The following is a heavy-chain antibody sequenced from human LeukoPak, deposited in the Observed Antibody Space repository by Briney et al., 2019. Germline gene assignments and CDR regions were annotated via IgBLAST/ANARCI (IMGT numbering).Heavy chain of an antibody. CDR2: ISSSSSYI. J-gene: IGHJ4*02. D-gene: IGHD6-19*01. Sequence: GGSLRLSCAATGFTFSSYSMNWVRQAPGKGLEWVSSISSSSSYIYYADSVKGRFTISRDNAKNSLYLQMNSLRAEDTAVYYCAITPVYHSSGWYALRDYWGQGTLVTVSS. CDR1: GFTFSSYS. CDR3: AITPVYHSSGWYALRDY. V-gene: IGHV3-21*01.